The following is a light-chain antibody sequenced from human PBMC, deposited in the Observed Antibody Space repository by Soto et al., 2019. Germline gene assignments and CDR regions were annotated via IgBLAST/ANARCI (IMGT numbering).Light chain of an antibody. CDR3: QQYNPWPRT. J-gene: IGKJ1*01. CDR1: QSVSNN. V-gene: IGKV3-15*01. Sequence: EIVMTQSPATLSVSPGERATLSCRASQSVSNNLAWYQQKPGQAPRLLIYGASTRATGIPARFSGSGSGTEFTLTVSSLQSEDFAFYYCQQYNPWPRTFGQGTKVEIK. CDR2: GAS.